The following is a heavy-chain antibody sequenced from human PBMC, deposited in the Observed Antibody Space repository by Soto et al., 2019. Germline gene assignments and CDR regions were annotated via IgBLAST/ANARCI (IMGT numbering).Heavy chain of an antibody. D-gene: IGHD3-10*01. V-gene: IGHV3-72*01. CDR1: GVTSQDYF. CDR2: VRNKARSYTT. Sequence: EVQLVQSGGGLVQPGGSLRLSCVASGVTSQDYFMDWVRQAPGKGLEWVGRVRNKARSYTTDYAASVKGRFTISRDDSKDSVFLQLNSLRPEDTAVYYCATDRSWTYDSWGQGTLVHVSS. J-gene: IGHJ5*01. CDR3: ATDRSWTYDS.